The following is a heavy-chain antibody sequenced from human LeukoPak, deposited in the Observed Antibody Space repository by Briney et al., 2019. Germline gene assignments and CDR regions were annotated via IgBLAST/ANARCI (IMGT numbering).Heavy chain of an antibody. CDR1: GFTFSGDY. D-gene: IGHD6-13*01. CDR3: AREVAAAGALDY. J-gene: IGHJ4*02. V-gene: IGHV3-11*06. CDR2: ISSSSSYT. Sequence: GGSLRLSCAAAGFTFSGDYMSWIRQAPGKGLEWVSYISSSSSYTNYADSVKGRFTISRDNAKNSLYLQMNSLRAEDTAVYYCAREVAAAGALDYWGQGTLVTVSS.